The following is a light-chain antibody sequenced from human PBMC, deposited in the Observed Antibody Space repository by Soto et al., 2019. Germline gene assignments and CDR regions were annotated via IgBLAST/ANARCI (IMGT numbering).Light chain of an antibody. Sequence: ESVLTQSRATLSLSPGERASLSCRASQSVSNNYLAWYQQKPGQAPRLLIYAVASRAAGTPDSFSGSGSGTDFILTISRVEPEDFAVYYCQQTAYAPLTFGGGTKVDIK. CDR1: QSVSNNY. CDR3: QQTAYAPLT. CDR2: AVA. V-gene: IGKV3-20*01. J-gene: IGKJ4*01.